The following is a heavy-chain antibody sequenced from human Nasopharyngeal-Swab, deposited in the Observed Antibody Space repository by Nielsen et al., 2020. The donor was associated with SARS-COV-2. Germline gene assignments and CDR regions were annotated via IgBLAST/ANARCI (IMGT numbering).Heavy chain of an antibody. CDR1: GGSISSSSYY. J-gene: IGHJ4*02. CDR3: ATTSARSLWQWQITGGYFDY. CDR2: IYYSGST. V-gene: IGHV4-39*07. Sequence: SETLLTCTVSGGSISSSSYYWGWIRQPPGKGLEWIGSIYYSGSTYYNPSLKSRVTISVDTSKNQFSLKLSSVTAADTAVYYCATTSARSLWQWQITGGYFDYWGQGTLVTVSS. D-gene: IGHD6-19*01.